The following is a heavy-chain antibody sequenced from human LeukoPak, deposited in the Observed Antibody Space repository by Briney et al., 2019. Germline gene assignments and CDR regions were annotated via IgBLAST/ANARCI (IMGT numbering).Heavy chain of an antibody. V-gene: IGHV1-69*05. D-gene: IGHD2-15*01. CDR2: IIHIFGTA. Sequence: GSSVKVSCKASGGTFSSYAISWVRQAPGQGLEWMGRIIHIFGTANYAQKFQGRVTITTDESKNTAYLKLSSLRAADTAVYSGSGAATYIQSNAFDIWGQGTMVTVSS. CDR3: SGAATYIQSNAFDI. J-gene: IGHJ3*02. CDR1: GGTFSSYA.